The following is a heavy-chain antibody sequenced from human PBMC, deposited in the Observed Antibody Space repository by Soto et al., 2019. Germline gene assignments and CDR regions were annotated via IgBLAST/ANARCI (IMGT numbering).Heavy chain of an antibody. CDR1: GFTFSSYA. V-gene: IGHV3-23*01. J-gene: IGHJ4*02. CDR3: AKGLLYDSRNYYFDF. CDR2: ISGSGGST. Sequence: EVQLLESVGGLVQPGGSLRLSCAASGFTFSSYAMSWVRQAPGKGLEWVSAISGSGGSTYYADSVKGRFAMSRDNSKNTLYVQMNSLRVDDTAVYYCAKGLLYDSRNYYFDFWGQGTLVTVSS. D-gene: IGHD3-22*01.